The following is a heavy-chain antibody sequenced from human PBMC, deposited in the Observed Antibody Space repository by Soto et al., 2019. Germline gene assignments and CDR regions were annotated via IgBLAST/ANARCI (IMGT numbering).Heavy chain of an antibody. CDR3: VRGWYNEVWGYYFDY. CDR1: GYTFTSYA. V-gene: IGHV1-3*01. J-gene: IGHJ4*02. CDR2: INAGNGNT. D-gene: IGHD1-20*01. Sequence: ASVKVSCKASGYTFTSYAMHWVRQAPGQRLEWMGWINAGNGNTKYSQKFQGRFTLSRDNTENALFLQMNSLRVEDTAVYYCVRGWYNEVWGYYFDYWGQGTLVTVSS.